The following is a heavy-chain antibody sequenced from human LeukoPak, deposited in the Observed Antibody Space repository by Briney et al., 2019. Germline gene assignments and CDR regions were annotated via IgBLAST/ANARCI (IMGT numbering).Heavy chain of an antibody. CDR2: IIPIFGTT. D-gene: IGHD2-21*02. CDR1: GGTFSSYA. V-gene: IGHV1-69*06. J-gene: IGHJ3*02. CDR3: ARVYCGDDCFLADAFDI. Sequence: ASVKVSCKASGGTFSSYAISWVRQAPGQGLEWMGGIIPIFGTTNSVQKFQGRVTITADKSTSTAYMELSSLRSEDTAVYYCARVYCGDDCFLADAFDIWGQGTMVTVSS.